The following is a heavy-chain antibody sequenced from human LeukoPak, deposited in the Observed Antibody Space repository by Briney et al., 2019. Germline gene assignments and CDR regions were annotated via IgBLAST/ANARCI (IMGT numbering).Heavy chain of an antibody. V-gene: IGHV1-18*01. D-gene: IGHD6-19*01. CDR1: GYTFISYG. CDR2: ISAYNGDT. Sequence: ASVKVSCKTSGYTFISYGVAWVRQAPGQGLEWMGWISAYNGDTNYAQSLQGRVTLTTDTSTSTAYMELRSLRSDDTAMYYCARDPIRGWLAHYYFDYWGQGTLVTVSS. CDR3: ARDPIRGWLAHYYFDY. J-gene: IGHJ4*02.